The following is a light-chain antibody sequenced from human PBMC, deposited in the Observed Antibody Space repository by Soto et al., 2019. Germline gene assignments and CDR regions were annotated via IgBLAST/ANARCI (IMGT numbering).Light chain of an antibody. Sequence: DIQMTQSPSTLSASVGDRVTITCRASQSINIWLAWYQQKAGKAPKLLIYDASSLESGVPSRFSGSGSGTEFTLTISSLQPDDFATYYCQQYSSYWTFAQGTKVDIK. J-gene: IGKJ1*01. CDR2: DAS. CDR1: QSINIW. CDR3: QQYSSYWT. V-gene: IGKV1-5*01.